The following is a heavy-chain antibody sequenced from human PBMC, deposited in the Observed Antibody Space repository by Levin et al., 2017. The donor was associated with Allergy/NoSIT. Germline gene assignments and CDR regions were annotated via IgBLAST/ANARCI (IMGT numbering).Heavy chain of an antibody. CDR1: GFTFSNYA. V-gene: IGHV3-23*01. CDR2: IDVSDGVT. CDR3: AKEGGTTSCYKCDSFDC. J-gene: IGHJ4*02. D-gene: IGHD2-2*01. Sequence: GESLKISCAASGFTFSNYAMSWVRQAPGKGLEWVSAIDVSDGVTYYADSVKGRFTISRDNSKNTLYLQMDSLGAEDTAVYYCAKEGGTTSCYKCDSFDCWGQGTLVTVSS.